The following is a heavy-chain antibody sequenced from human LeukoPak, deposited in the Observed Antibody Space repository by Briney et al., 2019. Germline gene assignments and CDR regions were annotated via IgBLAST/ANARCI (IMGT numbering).Heavy chain of an antibody. J-gene: IGHJ4*02. Sequence: ASVKVSCKASGYSFSDYYMQWLRQAPGQGFEWMGWIDPNSGGTNYAQKFQGRVTMTRDTSISTAYMDLRRLTSDDTAVYYCAREGALEVASAGDYWGQGTLVTVSS. CDR2: IDPNSGGT. CDR1: GYSFSDYY. D-gene: IGHD5-24*01. CDR3: AREGALEVASAGDY. V-gene: IGHV1-2*02.